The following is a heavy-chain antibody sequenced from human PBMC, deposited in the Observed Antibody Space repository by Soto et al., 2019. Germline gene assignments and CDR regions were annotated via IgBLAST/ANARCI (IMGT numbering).Heavy chain of an antibody. D-gene: IGHD5-18*01. V-gene: IGHV3-33*01. CDR1: GFTFSSYG. J-gene: IGHJ4*02. CDR2: IWYDGSNK. CDR3: ARDFADTAMVAACLDY. Sequence: QVQLVESGGGVVQPGRSLRLSCAASGFTFSSYGMHWVRQAPGKGLEWVAVIWYDGSNKYYADSVKGRFTISRDNSKNTLYLQMNSLRAEDTAVYYCARDFADTAMVAACLDYWGQGTLVTVSS.